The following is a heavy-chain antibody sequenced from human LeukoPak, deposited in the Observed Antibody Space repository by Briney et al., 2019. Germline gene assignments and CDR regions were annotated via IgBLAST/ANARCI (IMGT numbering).Heavy chain of an antibody. CDR2: ISGSGGST. V-gene: IGHV3-23*01. Sequence: PGGSLRLSCAASGFTFSSYAMSWVRQAPGKGLEWVSAISGSGGSTYYADSVKGRFTISTDNSKNTLYLQMDSLRADDTAVYYCAMYSVVVTAILDYWGQGTLVTVSS. CDR3: AMYSVVVTAILDY. J-gene: IGHJ4*02. CDR1: GFTFSSYA. D-gene: IGHD2-21*02.